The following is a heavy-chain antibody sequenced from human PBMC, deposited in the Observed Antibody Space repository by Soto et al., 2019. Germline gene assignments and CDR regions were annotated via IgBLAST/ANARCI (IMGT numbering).Heavy chain of an antibody. D-gene: IGHD2-21*01. CDR3: ARDHVLFGYYYYGMDV. CDR2: IYHSGST. J-gene: IGHJ6*02. V-gene: IGHV4-38-2*02. CDR1: GYSISSGYY. Sequence: SETLSLTCAVSGYSISSGYYWGWIRQPPGKGLEWIGSIYHSGSTYYNPSLKSRVTISVDTSKNQFSLKLSSVTAADTAVYYCARDHVLFGYYYYGMDVWGQGTTVTVSS.